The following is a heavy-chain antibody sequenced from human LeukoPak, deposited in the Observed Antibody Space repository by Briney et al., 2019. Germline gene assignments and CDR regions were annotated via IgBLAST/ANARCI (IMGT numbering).Heavy chain of an antibody. CDR3: ARGGIYTSSPWWFDP. J-gene: IGHJ5*02. CDR1: GGSISSYY. Sequence: SETLSLTCTVSGGSISSYYWSWIRQPPGKGLEWIGRLHKSGITNYNPSLKSRVTMSLDTSKNHFSLKLSSVTAADTAFYYCARGGIYTSSPWWFDPWGQGTLVTVSS. D-gene: IGHD6-6*01. V-gene: IGHV4-4*07. CDR2: LHKSGIT.